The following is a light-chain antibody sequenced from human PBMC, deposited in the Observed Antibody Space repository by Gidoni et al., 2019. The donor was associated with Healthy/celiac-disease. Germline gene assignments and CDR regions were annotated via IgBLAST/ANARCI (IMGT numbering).Light chain of an antibody. CDR1: QSVSSN. J-gene: IGKJ2*01. Sequence: EIVMTQSPATLSVSPGERATLSCRASQSVSSNLAWYQQKPVQAPRLLISGASTRATGIPARFSGGGSGTEFTLTISSLQSEDFAVYYCQQYNNWYTFGQGTKLEIK. CDR3: QQYNNWYT. V-gene: IGKV3-15*01. CDR2: GAS.